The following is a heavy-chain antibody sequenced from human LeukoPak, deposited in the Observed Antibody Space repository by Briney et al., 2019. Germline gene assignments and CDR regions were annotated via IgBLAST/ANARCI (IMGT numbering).Heavy chain of an antibody. CDR1: GYTFTSYD. CDR3: ATTKRITMVRGVMNWFDP. D-gene: IGHD3-10*01. J-gene: IGHJ5*02. CDR2: MNPNSGNT. V-gene: IGHV1-8*01. Sequence: GASVKVSCKASGYTFTSYDINWVRQATGQGLEWMGWMNPNSGNTGYAQKFQGRVTMTRNTSISTAYMELSSLRSEDTAVYYCATTKRITMVRGVMNWFDPWGQGTLVTVSS.